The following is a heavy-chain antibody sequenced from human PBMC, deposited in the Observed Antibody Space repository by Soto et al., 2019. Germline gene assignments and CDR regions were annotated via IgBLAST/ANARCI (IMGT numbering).Heavy chain of an antibody. D-gene: IGHD3-22*01. CDR2: ISISGSTI. V-gene: IGHV3-11*01. CDR3: ARAREYYYDSSGYYPLVYYGMSX. Sequence: RSLSCAASGFTFSDYYMSWIRQAPGKGLEWVSYISISGSTIYYADSVKVRFTISRDNYNNSLYLQMNSLRAEDTYVYYCARAREYYYDSSGYYPLVYYGMSXWGQGTLFTVS. J-gene: IGHJ6*02. CDR1: GFTFSDYY.